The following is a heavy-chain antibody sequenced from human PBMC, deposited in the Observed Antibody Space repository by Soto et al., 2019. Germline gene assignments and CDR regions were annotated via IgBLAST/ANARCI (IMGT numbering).Heavy chain of an antibody. V-gene: IGHV3-66*01. J-gene: IGHJ3*02. CDR1: GFTVSSNY. Sequence: PGGSLRLSCAASGFTVSSNYMSWVRQAPGKGLEWVSVIYSGGSTYYADSVKGRFTISRDNSKSTLYLQMNSLRAEDTAVYYCARESTAMHAFDIWGQGTMVTVSS. D-gene: IGHD4-17*01. CDR3: ARESTAMHAFDI. CDR2: IYSGGST.